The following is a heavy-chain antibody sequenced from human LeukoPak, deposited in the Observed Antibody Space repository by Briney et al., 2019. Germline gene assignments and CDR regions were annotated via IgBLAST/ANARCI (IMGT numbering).Heavy chain of an antibody. CDR1: GFTFSSYW. D-gene: IGHD6-13*01. V-gene: IGHV3-74*01. CDR2: INSDGSST. CDR3: ARGVLGAAVHFYYYYYGMDV. Sequence: QPGGSLRLSCAASGFTFSSYWMHWVRQAPGKGLVWVSRINSDGSSTSYADSVKGRFTISRDNAKNTLYLQMNSLRAEDTAVYYCARGVLGAAVHFYYYYYGMDVWGQGTTVTVSS. J-gene: IGHJ6*02.